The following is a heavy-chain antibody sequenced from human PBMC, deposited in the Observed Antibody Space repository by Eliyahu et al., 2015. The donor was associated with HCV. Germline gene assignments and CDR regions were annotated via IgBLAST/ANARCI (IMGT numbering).Heavy chain of an antibody. CDR2: IYPGDSET. D-gene: IGHD3-3*01. CDR1: GYIFSDYW. Sequence: EVQLVQSGAEVKKSGESLKISCEASGYIFSDYWIAWVRQMPGKGLEWMGIIYPGDSETKYSPSFQGQVTISADKSITTAYLQWSSLKASDTATYYCARNRFWSGYNFDYWGQGTVVTVSS. CDR3: ARNRFWSGYNFDY. J-gene: IGHJ4*02. V-gene: IGHV5-51*01.